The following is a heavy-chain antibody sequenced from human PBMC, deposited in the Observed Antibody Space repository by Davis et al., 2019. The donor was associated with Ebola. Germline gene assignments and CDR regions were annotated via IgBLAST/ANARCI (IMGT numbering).Heavy chain of an antibody. J-gene: IGHJ4*02. D-gene: IGHD5-24*01. V-gene: IGHV5-51*01. CDR3: ARGTDAYNPGGYFDS. CDR2: IFPGDSDT. Sequence: GESLKISCKGSGYSFTSHWIVRVRQMPGKGLECMGIIFPGDSDTRYSPSFQGQVTISADKSISTTYLQWSSLKASDTALYYCARGTDAYNPGGYFDSWGQGTLVTVSS. CDR1: GYSFTSHW.